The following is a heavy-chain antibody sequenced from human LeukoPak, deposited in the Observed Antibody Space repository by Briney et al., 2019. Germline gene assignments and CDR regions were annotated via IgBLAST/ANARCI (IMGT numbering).Heavy chain of an antibody. V-gene: IGHV1-46*01. CDR1: GYTFTSYY. CDR3: ASATEGAYYYDSSGYYAFDI. J-gene: IGHJ3*02. CDR2: INPSGGST. D-gene: IGHD3-22*01. Sequence: GASVKVSCKASGYTFTSYYMHWVRQAPGQGLEWMGIINPSGGSTSYAQKFQGRVTMTRDTSTGTGYMELSSLRSEDTAVYYCASATEGAYYYDSSGYYAFDIWGQGTMVTVSS.